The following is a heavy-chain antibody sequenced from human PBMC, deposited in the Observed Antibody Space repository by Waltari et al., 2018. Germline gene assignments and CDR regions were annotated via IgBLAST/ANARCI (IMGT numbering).Heavy chain of an antibody. V-gene: IGHV1-24*01. D-gene: IGHD2-15*01. CDR3: AAGGGGSRLPR. CDR1: GHPLRDLS. Sequence: VQLVQSGTEVENPGASLRVSCKVSGHPLRDLSIHWVRQAPGKGLEWMGGFDADDGASFDAQKFQGRLTRTEDTSTDTAYMELRSLTSEDTAVYYCAAGGGGSRLPRWGQGTLIIVS. J-gene: IGHJ4*02. CDR2: FDADDGAS.